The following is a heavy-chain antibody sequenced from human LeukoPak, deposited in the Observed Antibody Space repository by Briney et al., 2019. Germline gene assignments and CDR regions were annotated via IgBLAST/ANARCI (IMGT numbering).Heavy chain of an antibody. CDR1: GFTFSSYS. D-gene: IGHD3-22*01. V-gene: IGHV3-48*04. J-gene: IGHJ5*02. CDR2: ISSSSSTI. Sequence: PGGSLRLSCAASGFTFSSYSMNWVRQAPGKGLEWVSYISSSSSTIYYADSVKGRFTISRDNAKNSLYLQMNSLRAEDTAVYYCAREGGGYQNWFDPWGQGTLVTVSS. CDR3: AREGGGYQNWFDP.